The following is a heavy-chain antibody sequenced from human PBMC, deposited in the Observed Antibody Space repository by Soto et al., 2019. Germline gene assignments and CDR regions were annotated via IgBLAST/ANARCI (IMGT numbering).Heavy chain of an antibody. V-gene: IGHV3-21*04. CDR3: ARDYPPDYYDSSGYYFGGWFDL. J-gene: IGHJ5*02. D-gene: IGHD3-22*01. CDR2: ISKSSSII. CDR1: GFTFSYYS. Sequence: PGGSLRLSCIGSGFTFSYYSMNWVCLAPGKGLEWVSSISKSSSIISQADSVKGRFTIPRDNAKNSVYLHVDSLRVEDTAVYYCARDYPPDYYDSSGYYFGGWFDLWGQGTLVTVSS.